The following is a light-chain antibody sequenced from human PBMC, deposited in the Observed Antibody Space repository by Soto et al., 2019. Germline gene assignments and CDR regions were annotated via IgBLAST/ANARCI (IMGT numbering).Light chain of an antibody. V-gene: IGLV1-40*01. Sequence: QSVLTQTPSVSGAPGQRVTISCTGSSSDIGAGYDVNWYQQLPGTAPKLLIYDNNNRPSGVPDRFSGSKSGTSASLAITGLQAEDEADYYCQSYHSSLSVVVFGGGTKLTVL. CDR2: DNN. CDR3: QSYHSSLSVVV. J-gene: IGLJ2*01. CDR1: SSDIGAGYD.